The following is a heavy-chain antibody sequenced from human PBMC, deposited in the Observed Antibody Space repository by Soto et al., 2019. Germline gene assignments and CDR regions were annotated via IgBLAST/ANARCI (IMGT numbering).Heavy chain of an antibody. CDR1: GYSFTSYW. CDR2: IDPSDSYT. CDR3: ARHPYSSASDDGMDV. V-gene: IGHV5-10-1*01. J-gene: IGHJ6*02. Sequence: PGESLKISCKGSGYSFTSYWISWVRQMPGKGLEWMGRIDPSDSYTNYSPSFQGHVTISADKSISTAYLQWSSLKASDTAMYYCARHPYSSASDDGMDVWGQGTTVTVPS. D-gene: IGHD6-25*01.